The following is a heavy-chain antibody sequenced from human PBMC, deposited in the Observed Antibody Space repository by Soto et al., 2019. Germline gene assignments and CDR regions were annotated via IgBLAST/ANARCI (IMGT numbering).Heavy chain of an antibody. CDR3: ARLPYGSGSYYGAYGMDV. V-gene: IGHV5-10-1*01. J-gene: IGHJ6*02. CDR1: GYSFTSYW. D-gene: IGHD3-10*01. Sequence: GESLKISCKGSGYSFTSYWISWVRQMPGKGLEWMGRIDPSDSYTNYSPSFQGHVTISADKSISTAYLQWSSLKASDTAMYYCARLPYGSGSYYGAYGMDVWGQGTTVTVSS. CDR2: IDPSDSYT.